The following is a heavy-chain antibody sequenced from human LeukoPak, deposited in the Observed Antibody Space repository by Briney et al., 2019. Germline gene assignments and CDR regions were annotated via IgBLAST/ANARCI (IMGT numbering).Heavy chain of an antibody. V-gene: IGHV1-46*01. CDR1: GYTFTSYY. J-gene: IGHJ4*02. Sequence: ASVKVSCKASGYTFTSYYMHWVRQAPGQGLEWMGIINPSGGSTSYAQKFQGRVTMTRDTSTSTVYMELSSLRSEDTAVYYCARDFRRSAVVGATTDYWGQGTLVTVSS. CDR2: INPSGGST. D-gene: IGHD3-22*01. CDR3: ARDFRRSAVVGATTDY.